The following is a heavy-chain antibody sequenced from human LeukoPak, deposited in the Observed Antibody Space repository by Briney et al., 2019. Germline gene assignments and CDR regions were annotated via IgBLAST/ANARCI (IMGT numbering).Heavy chain of an antibody. CDR2: FDPEDGET. V-gene: IGHV1-24*01. CDR1: GYTLTELS. D-gene: IGHD3-22*01. CDR3: ATARWNYDSSGYYY. J-gene: IGHJ4*02. Sequence: ASVKVSCKVSGYTLTELSMHCVRQAPGKGLEWMGGFDPEDGETIYAQKFQGRVTMTEDTSTDTAYMELSSLRSEDTAVYYCATARWNYDSSGYYYWGQGTLVTVSS.